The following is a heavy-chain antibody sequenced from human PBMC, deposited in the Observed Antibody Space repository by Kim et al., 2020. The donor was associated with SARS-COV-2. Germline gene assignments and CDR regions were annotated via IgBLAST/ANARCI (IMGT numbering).Heavy chain of an antibody. CDR1: GGSFSGYY. V-gene: IGHV4-34*01. Sequence: SETLSLTCAVYGGSFSGYYWSWIRQPPGKGLEWIGEINHSGSTNYNPSLKSRVTISVDTSKNQFSLKLSSVTAADTAVYYCARVQYRGRVYWGQGTLVTVSS. D-gene: IGHD1-26*01. CDR2: INHSGST. J-gene: IGHJ4*02. CDR3: ARVQYRGRVY.